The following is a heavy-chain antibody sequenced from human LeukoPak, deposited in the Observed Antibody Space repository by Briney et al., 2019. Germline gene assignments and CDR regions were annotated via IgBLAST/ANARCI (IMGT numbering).Heavy chain of an antibody. V-gene: IGHV3-23*01. Sequence: GVLRLSCAASGFTFSSYAMSWVRQAPGKGLEWVSAISGSGGSTYYADSVKGRFTISRDNAKKALYLQMNSLRADDTAVYYCARRSAATGAFDIWGQGTMVTVSP. CDR2: ISGSGGST. J-gene: IGHJ3*02. D-gene: IGHD3-9*01. CDR3: ARRSAATGAFDI. CDR1: GFTFSSYA.